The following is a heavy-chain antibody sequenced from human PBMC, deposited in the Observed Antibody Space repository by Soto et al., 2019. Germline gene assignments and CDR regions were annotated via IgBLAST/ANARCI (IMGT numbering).Heavy chain of an antibody. CDR3: AGPSGSSGYSHFDY. D-gene: IGHD3-22*01. V-gene: IGHV4-39*01. Sequence: SETLSLTCTVSGGSISSSSYYWGWIRQPPGKGLEWIGSIYYSVSTYYNPSLKSRVTISVDTSKNQFSLKLSSVTAADTAVYYCAGPSGSSGYSHFDYWGQGTLVTVSS. CDR1: GGSISSSSYY. J-gene: IGHJ4*02. CDR2: IYYSVST.